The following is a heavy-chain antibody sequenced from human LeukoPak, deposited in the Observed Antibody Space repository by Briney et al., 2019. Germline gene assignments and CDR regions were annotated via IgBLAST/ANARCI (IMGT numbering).Heavy chain of an antibody. CDR2: ISGSGGST. D-gene: IGHD6-19*01. Sequence: GGSLRLSCAASGFTFSSYAMSWVRQAPGKGLEWVSAISGSGGSTYYADSVKGRFTISRDNSKNTLYLQMNSLRAEDTAAYYCAKDRYSSGWFDYWGQGTLVTVSS. J-gene: IGHJ4*02. CDR1: GFTFSSYA. V-gene: IGHV3-23*01. CDR3: AKDRYSSGWFDY.